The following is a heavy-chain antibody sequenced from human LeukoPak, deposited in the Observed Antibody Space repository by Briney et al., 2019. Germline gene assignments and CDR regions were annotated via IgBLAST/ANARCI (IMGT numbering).Heavy chain of an antibody. Sequence: PGGSLRLSCAASGLTFSSYDIHWVRQAPGKGLEWVAVIWYDGSDKYYADSVKGRFTISRDNSKNTLYLQMNSLRAEDTAVYYCARGHGGWYPWFDPWGQGTLVTVSS. CDR1: GLTFSSYD. V-gene: IGHV3-33*01. D-gene: IGHD6-19*01. CDR2: IWYDGSDK. J-gene: IGHJ5*02. CDR3: ARGHGGWYPWFDP.